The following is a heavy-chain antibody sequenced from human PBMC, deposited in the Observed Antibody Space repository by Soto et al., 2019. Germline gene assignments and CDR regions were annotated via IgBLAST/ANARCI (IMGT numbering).Heavy chain of an antibody. CDR1: GFSFSSYA. J-gene: IGHJ6*02. D-gene: IGHD5-12*01. CDR3: AKSGGFSGYDWRGYYYYGMDV. Sequence: EVQLLESGGGLKQPGGSLRLSCAASGFSFSSYAMSWVRQAPGKGLEWVSGIRESGGNTYYADSVKGRFTISRDNSKNTLYLQMNSLRAEDTAVYYCAKSGGFSGYDWRGYYYYGMDVWGQGTTVTVSS. CDR2: IRESGGNT. V-gene: IGHV3-23*01.